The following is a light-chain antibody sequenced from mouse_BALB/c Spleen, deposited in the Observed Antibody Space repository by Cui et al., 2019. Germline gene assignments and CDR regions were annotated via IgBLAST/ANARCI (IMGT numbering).Light chain of an antibody. V-gene: IGKV4-57*01. CDR1: SSVSY. Sequence: QIVLTQSPAIMSASPGEKVTITCSASSSVSYMHWFQQKPGTSPKLWIYSTSNLASGVPARFSGSGSGTSYSLTISRMEAEDAATYYCQQRSSYHSFTFGSGTKLEIK. CDR2: STS. CDR3: QQRSSYHSFT. J-gene: IGKJ4*01.